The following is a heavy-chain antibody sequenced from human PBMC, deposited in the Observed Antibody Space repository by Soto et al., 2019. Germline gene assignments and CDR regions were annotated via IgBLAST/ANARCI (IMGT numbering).Heavy chain of an antibody. CDR1: GYTFTSYY. CDR2: INPSGGST. V-gene: IGHV1-46*03. J-gene: IGHJ6*02. Sequence: ASVKVSCKASGYTFTSYYMHWVRQAPGQGLEWMGIINPSGGSTSYAQKFQGRVTMTRDTSTSTVYMELSSLRSEDTAVYYCARDLLIAAGYYYGMDVWGQGTTVTSP. CDR3: ARDLLIAAGYYYGMDV. D-gene: IGHD6-6*01.